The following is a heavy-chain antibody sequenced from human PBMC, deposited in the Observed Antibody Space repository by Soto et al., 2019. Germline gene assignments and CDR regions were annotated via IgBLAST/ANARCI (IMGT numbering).Heavy chain of an antibody. D-gene: IGHD1-1*01. V-gene: IGHV4-34*01. J-gene: IGHJ3*02. CDR2: INHSGST. Sequence: SETLSLTCAVYGGSFSGYYWSWIRQPPGKGLEWIGEINHSGSTNYNPSLKSRVTISVDTSKNQFSLKLSSVTAADTAVYYCARLQLELYDAFDIWGQGTMVTVS. CDR1: GGSFSGYY. CDR3: ARLQLELYDAFDI.